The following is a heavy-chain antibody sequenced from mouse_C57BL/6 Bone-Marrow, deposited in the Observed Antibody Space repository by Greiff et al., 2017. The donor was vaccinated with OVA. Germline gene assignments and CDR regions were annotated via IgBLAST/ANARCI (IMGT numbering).Heavy chain of an antibody. Sequence: VQLKQSGAELVRPGASVKLSCTASGFNIKDDYMHWVKQRPEQGLEWIGWIDPENGDTEYASKFQGKATITADTSSNTAYLQLSSLTSEDTAVYYCTTSTVVATDYWGQGTTLTVSS. J-gene: IGHJ2*01. V-gene: IGHV14-4*01. CDR3: TTSTVVATDY. D-gene: IGHD1-1*01. CDR2: IDPENGDT. CDR1: GFNIKDDY.